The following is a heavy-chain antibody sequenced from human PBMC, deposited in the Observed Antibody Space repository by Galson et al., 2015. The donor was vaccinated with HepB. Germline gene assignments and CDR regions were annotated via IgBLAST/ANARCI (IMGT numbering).Heavy chain of an antibody. D-gene: IGHD3-10*01. CDR3: ARTEGSGNQGDY. J-gene: IGHJ4*02. CDR2: INRNGAST. CDR1: GFIFGDYG. Sequence: SLRLSCAPSGFIFGDYGMSWVRQAPGKGLEWVSGINRNGASTGYADSVKGRFTISRDNAKKSLYLQMNNLRGEDTALYYSARTEGSGNQGDYWGQGTLVTVSS. V-gene: IGHV3-20*04.